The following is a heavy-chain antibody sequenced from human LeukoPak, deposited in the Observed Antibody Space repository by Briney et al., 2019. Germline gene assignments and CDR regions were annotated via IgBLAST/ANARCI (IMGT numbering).Heavy chain of an antibody. V-gene: IGHV3-53*01. CDR1: GFIVSNNY. CDR2: IYSGGHT. J-gene: IGHJ6*03. Sequence: GGSLRLSCAASGFIVSNNYMNWVRQAPGKELEWVSVIYSGGHTYYTDSVKGRFTISRDDSNNTLYLYMNSLRPGDTAVYYCARSTRDGYNHYHYYYMDVWGKGTTVTVSS. CDR3: ARSTRDGYNHYHYYYMDV. D-gene: IGHD5-24*01.